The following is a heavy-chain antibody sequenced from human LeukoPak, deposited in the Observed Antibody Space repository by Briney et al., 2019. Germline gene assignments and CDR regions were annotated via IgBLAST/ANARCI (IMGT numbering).Heavy chain of an antibody. D-gene: IGHD5-12*01. Sequence: GGSLRLSCAASGFTFSNYAMSWVRQAPGKGLEWVSAINGGGGSTYFADSVKGRFTISRDNSKNTLCLQMNSLRAEDAAVYYRARRAYSGYRHFDYWGQGTLVTVSS. V-gene: IGHV3-23*01. CDR2: INGGGGST. J-gene: IGHJ4*02. CDR1: GFTFSNYA. CDR3: ARRAYSGYRHFDY.